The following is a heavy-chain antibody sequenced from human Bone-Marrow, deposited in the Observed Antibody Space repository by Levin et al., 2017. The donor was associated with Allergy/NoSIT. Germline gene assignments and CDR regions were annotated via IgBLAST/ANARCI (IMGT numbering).Heavy chain of an antibody. Sequence: PSETLLTCTVSGESVSSSGFYWTWIRQYPGKGLEWIGHIYYPGNTSYNPSLKSRVSISEDRSKNQFSLKLDSVTAADTAVYYCARESVYYGSGSWIDCWGQGTLVTVSS. CDR2: IYYPGNT. D-gene: IGHD3-10*01. V-gene: IGHV4-31*02. CDR1: GESVSSSGFY. CDR3: ARESVYYGSGSWIDC. J-gene: IGHJ4*02.